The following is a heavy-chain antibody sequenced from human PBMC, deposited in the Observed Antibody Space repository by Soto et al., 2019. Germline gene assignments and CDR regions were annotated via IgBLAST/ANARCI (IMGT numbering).Heavy chain of an antibody. J-gene: IGHJ6*02. Sequence: EVQLVESGGGLVQPGGSLTLSCVASGFTFSNHWISWVRQAPGKGLEWVANIKEDGSEKYYMDSVKGRFTSSRDNAENSVYLQMNSLRAEDTAVYYCARGHYGMDVWGQGTTVTVAS. CDR1: GFTFSNHW. CDR3: ARGHYGMDV. CDR2: IKEDGSEK. V-gene: IGHV3-7*03.